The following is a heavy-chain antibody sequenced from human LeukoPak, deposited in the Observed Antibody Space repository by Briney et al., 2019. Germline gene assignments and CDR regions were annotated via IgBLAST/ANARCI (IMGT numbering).Heavy chain of an antibody. CDR3: ARVKYGDYSYWFDP. J-gene: IGHJ5*02. D-gene: IGHD4-17*01. CDR1: GGSFSGYY. CDR2: INHSGST. V-gene: IGHV4-34*01. Sequence: PSETLSLTCTVSGGSFSGYYWSWIRQPPGKGLEWIGEINHSGSTNYNPSLKSRVTISVDRSKNQFSLKLSSVTAADTAVYYCARVKYGDYSYWFDPWGQGTLVTVSS.